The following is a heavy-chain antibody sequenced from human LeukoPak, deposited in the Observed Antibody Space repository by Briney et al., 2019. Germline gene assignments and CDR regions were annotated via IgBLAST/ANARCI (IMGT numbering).Heavy chain of an antibody. CDR1: GYTFTGYY. J-gene: IGHJ6*03. Sequence: ASVKVSCKASGYTFTGYYMHWVRQAPGQGLEWMGWVSAYNGNTNYAQKLQGRVTMTTDTSTSTAYMELRSLRSDDTAVYYCARGFVVRGTYYYYMDVWGKGTTVTISS. CDR3: ARGFVVRGTYYYYMDV. CDR2: VSAYNGNT. D-gene: IGHD3-10*01. V-gene: IGHV1-18*04.